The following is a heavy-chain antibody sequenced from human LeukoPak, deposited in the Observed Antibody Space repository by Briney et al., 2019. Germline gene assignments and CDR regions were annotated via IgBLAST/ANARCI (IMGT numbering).Heavy chain of an antibody. CDR2: ISAYNGNT. Sequence: ASVKVSFKASGYTFTIYGISWVRQAPGQGREWMGWISAYNGNTNYAQKLQGRVTMTTDTSTSTAYMELRSLRSGDTAVYYCARNPPGWLVPDYWGQGTLVTVSS. D-gene: IGHD6-19*01. CDR3: ARNPPGWLVPDY. V-gene: IGHV1-18*01. CDR1: GYTFTIYG. J-gene: IGHJ4*02.